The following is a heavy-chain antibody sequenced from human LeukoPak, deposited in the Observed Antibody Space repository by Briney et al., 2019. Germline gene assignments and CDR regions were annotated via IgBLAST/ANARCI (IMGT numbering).Heavy chain of an antibody. CDR2: ISWNSGSI. V-gene: IGHV3-9*01. Sequence: GGSLRLSCAASGFTFSSYGMHWVRQAPGKGLEWVSGISWNSGSIDYADSVKGRFTISRDNAKNSLYLQMNSLRAEDTALYYCAKDIGPDYGDFPYYYYGMDVWGQGTTVTVSS. D-gene: IGHD4-17*01. CDR1: GFTFSSYG. J-gene: IGHJ6*02. CDR3: AKDIGPDYGDFPYYYYGMDV.